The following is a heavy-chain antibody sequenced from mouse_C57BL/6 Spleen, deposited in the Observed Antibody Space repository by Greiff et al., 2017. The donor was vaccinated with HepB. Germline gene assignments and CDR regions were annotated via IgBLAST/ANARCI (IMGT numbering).Heavy chain of an antibody. J-gene: IGHJ3*01. V-gene: IGHV14-4*01. CDR1: GFNIKDDY. D-gene: IGHD1-1*01. CDR3: TPYYYGSSWFAY. CDR2: IDPENGDT. Sequence: EVKLQQSGAELVRPGASVKLSCTASGFNIKDDYMHWVKQRPEQGLEWIGWIDPENGDTEYASKFQGKATITADTSSNTAYLQLSSLTSEDTAVYDCTPYYYGSSWFAYWGQGTLVTVSA.